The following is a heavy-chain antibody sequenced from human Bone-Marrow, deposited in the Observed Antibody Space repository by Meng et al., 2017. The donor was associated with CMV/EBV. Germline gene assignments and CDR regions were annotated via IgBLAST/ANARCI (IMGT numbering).Heavy chain of an antibody. CDR1: GGTFSSYA. D-gene: IGHD1-7*01. Sequence: SVKVSCKASGGTFSSYAISWVRQAPGQGLEWMGGIIPIFGTANYAQKFQGRVTITTDESTSTAYMELSSLRSEDTAVYYCARVNNWNYDRFYYYYGIDVWGQGTTVTVSS. CDR2: IIPIFGTA. J-gene: IGHJ6*02. CDR3: ARVNNWNYDRFYYYYGIDV. V-gene: IGHV1-69*05.